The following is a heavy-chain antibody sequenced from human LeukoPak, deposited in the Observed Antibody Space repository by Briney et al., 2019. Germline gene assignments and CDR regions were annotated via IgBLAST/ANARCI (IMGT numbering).Heavy chain of an antibody. CDR1: GGSISSYY. Sequence: SETLSLTCTVSGGSISSYYWSWIRQPPGKGLEWIGYIYYSGSTNYNPSLKSRVTISVDTSKNQFSLKLSSVTAADTAVYYCARVDHYYDSSGYYSGAFDIWGQRTMVTVSS. V-gene: IGHV4-59*01. D-gene: IGHD3-22*01. CDR3: ARVDHYYDSSGYYSGAFDI. J-gene: IGHJ3*02. CDR2: IYYSGST.